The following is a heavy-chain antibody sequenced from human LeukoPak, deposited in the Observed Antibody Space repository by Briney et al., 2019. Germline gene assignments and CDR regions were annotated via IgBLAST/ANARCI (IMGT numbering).Heavy chain of an antibody. CDR1: GVSISRYY. J-gene: IGHJ2*01. Sequence: SQTLSLTRAVSGVSISRYYWSWIWQPPGKRLGWIGYIYYSGSTNYNPSLKSRVTISVDTSKNQFSLKLSSVTAADTAVYYCARAYSSSWLQNHWYFDLWGRGTLVTVSS. D-gene: IGHD6-13*01. CDR2: IYYSGST. CDR3: ARAYSSSWLQNHWYFDL. V-gene: IGHV4-59*01.